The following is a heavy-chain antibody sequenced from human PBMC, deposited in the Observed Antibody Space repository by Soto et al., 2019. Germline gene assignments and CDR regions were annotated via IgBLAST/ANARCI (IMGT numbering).Heavy chain of an antibody. CDR1: GYTFTTYY. V-gene: IGHV1-46*01. J-gene: IGHJ4*02. Sequence: GXXVKVSCKASGYTFTTYYMHWVRQAPGQGLEWMGIINPSGGSATLAQKFQGRVTMTRDTSASTVYMELTILRSEDAAVYYCARDYLSSKLSLSYFDFWGQGTLVTVSS. CDR2: INPSGGSA. CDR3: ARDYLSSKLSLSYFDF. D-gene: IGHD2-2*01.